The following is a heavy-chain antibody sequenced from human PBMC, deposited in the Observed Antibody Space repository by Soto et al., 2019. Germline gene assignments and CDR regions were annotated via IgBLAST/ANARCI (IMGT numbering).Heavy chain of an antibody. CDR1: VFTFISYS. D-gene: IGHD3-3*01. J-gene: IGHJ6*01. V-gene: IGHV3-23*01. CDR3: AKDLPTIFGVVIRYYYQGMEV. CDR2: ISGSGGST. Sequence: VVSLRLSCSSSVFTFISYSISLFLQAPGKWLEWVSSISGSGGSTYYADSVKGRFTISRDNSKNTLYLQMNSLRAEDTAVYYCAKDLPTIFGVVIRYYYQGMEVWGQWNTVNVSS.